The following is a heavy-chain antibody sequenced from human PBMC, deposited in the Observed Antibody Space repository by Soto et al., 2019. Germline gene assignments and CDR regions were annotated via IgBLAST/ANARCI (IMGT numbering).Heavy chain of an antibody. CDR3: ARASCGGDCYPTFDP. V-gene: IGHV4-59*01. D-gene: IGHD2-21*02. CDR1: GGSISSYY. J-gene: IGHJ5*02. CDR2: IYYSGST. Sequence: SETLSLTCTVSGGSISSYYWSWIRQPPGKGLEWIGYIYYSGSTNYNPSLKSRVTISVDTSKNQFSLKLSSVTAADTAVYYCARASCGGDCYPTFDPWGQGTLVTVS.